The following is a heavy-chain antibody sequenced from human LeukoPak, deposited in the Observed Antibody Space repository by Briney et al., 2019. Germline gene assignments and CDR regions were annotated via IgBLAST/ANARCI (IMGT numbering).Heavy chain of an antibody. V-gene: IGHV3-21*01. Sequence: GGSLRLSCAASGFTFSSYSMNWVRQAPGKGLEWVSSISSSSSYIYYADSVKGRFTISRDSAKNSLYLQMNSLRAEDTAVYYCARAIVVPAEYYYYGMDVWGQGTTVTVSS. D-gene: IGHD2-2*01. CDR2: ISSSSSYI. CDR1: GFTFSSYS. J-gene: IGHJ6*02. CDR3: ARAIVVPAEYYYYGMDV.